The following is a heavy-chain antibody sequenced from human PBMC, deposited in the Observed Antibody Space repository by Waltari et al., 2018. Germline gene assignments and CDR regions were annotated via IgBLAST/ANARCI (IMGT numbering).Heavy chain of an antibody. Sequence: EVPLVESGGGLVKPGGSLRLSGAASGFTFSSYSMNWVRQAPGKGLEWVSSSSSSSSYIYYADSVKGRFTISRDNAKNSLYLQMNSLRAEDTAVYYCARDSSGRTVTLFDYWGQGTLVTVSS. D-gene: IGHD3-22*01. CDR1: GFTFSSYS. CDR3: ARDSSGRTVTLFDY. V-gene: IGHV3-21*01. J-gene: IGHJ4*02. CDR2: SSSSSSYI.